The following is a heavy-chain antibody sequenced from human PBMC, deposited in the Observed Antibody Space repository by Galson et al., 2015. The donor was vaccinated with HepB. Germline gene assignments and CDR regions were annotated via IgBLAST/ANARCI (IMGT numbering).Heavy chain of an antibody. CDR1: GFTFNNYA. Sequence: SLRLSCAASGFTFNNYAMSWVRQAPGKGLEWVATISSAGDIQFHADSVKGRFTFSRENSENTLYLQMNSLRVEDTAVYYCARDAMGRGSGSYSAFDYWGQGTLVTVSS. V-gene: IGHV3-30-3*01. CDR2: ISSAGDIQ. D-gene: IGHD1-26*01. J-gene: IGHJ4*02. CDR3: ARDAMGRGSGSYSAFDY.